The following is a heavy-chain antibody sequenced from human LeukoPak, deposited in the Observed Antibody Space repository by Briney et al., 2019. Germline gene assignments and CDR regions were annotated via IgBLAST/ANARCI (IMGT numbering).Heavy chain of an antibody. CDR2: IRNDGSIK. Sequence: GGSLRLSCAASGFTFGSYGMHCVRQAPGKGLEWVAFIRNDGSIKYYADSVKGRFTISRDNSKNTLYLQMNSLRPEDTAVYYCARDLWIQSSIDYRGQGTLVTVSS. CDR1: GFTFGSYG. V-gene: IGHV3-30*02. D-gene: IGHD5-18*01. J-gene: IGHJ4*02. CDR3: ARDLWIQSSIDY.